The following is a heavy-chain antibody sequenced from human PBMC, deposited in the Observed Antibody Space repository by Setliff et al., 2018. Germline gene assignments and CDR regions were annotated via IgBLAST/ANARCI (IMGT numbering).Heavy chain of an antibody. CDR2: ISGASSTI. CDR3: ARPLGTYPATFDY. D-gene: IGHD1-26*01. V-gene: IGHV3-11*01. J-gene: IGHJ4*02. CDR1: GFTFSDYY. Sequence: SGGSLRLSCAASGFTFSDYYMSWIRQAPGKGLEWVSKISGASSTIYYADSVKGRFTISRDNAQNSLYLRMNSLRAEDTAVYYCARPLGTYPATFDYWGQGTLVTVSS.